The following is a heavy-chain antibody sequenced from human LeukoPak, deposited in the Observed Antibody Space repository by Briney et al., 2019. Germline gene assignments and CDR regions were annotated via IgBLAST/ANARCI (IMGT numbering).Heavy chain of an antibody. CDR1: GGSLSSYY. V-gene: IGHV4-4*07. J-gene: IGHJ6*02. CDR2: IYTSGST. Sequence: SETLSLTCTVSGGSLSSYYWSWIRQPAGKGLEWIGRIYTSGSTNYNPSLKSRVTMSVGTSKNQFSLKLSSVTAADTAVYYCASRIAARPDDYYYYYGMDVWGQGTTVTVSS. D-gene: IGHD6-6*01. CDR3: ASRIAARPDDYYYYYGMDV.